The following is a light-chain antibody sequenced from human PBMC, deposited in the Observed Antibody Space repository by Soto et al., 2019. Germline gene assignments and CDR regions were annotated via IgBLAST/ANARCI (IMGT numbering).Light chain of an antibody. V-gene: IGLV2-11*01. CDR2: DVN. J-gene: IGLJ3*02. Sequence: QSALTQPRSVSGSPGQSVTISCTGISSDVGGYNYVSWYQQHPGKAPKLMIYDVNKWPSGVPDRFSGSKSGNTASLTISGLQAKDEADYHCCSYAGSHTPWVFGGGTKVTVL. CDR3: CSYAGSHTPWV. CDR1: SSDVGGYNY.